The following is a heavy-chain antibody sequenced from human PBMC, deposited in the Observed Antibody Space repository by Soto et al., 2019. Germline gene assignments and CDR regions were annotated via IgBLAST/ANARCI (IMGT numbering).Heavy chain of an antibody. CDR1: GYTLTELS. CDR3: ATDRLGHYYDSSGYYPFDY. J-gene: IGHJ4*02. Sequence: ASVKVSCKVSGYTLTELSMHWVRRAPGKGLEWMGGFDPEDGETIYAQKFQGRVTMTEDTSTDTAYMELSSLRSEDTAVYYCATDRLGHYYDSSGYYPFDYWGQGTLVTVSS. D-gene: IGHD3-22*01. V-gene: IGHV1-24*01. CDR2: FDPEDGET.